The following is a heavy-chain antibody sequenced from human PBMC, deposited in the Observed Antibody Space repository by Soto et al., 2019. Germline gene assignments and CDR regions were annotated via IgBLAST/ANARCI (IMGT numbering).Heavy chain of an antibody. J-gene: IGHJ3*02. D-gene: IGHD6-19*01. V-gene: IGHV3-48*01. CDR1: GFTFSSYS. Sequence: GGSLRLSCAASGFTFSSYSMNWVRQAPGKGLEWVSYISSSSSTIYYADSVKGRFTISRDNAKNSLYLQMSSLRAEDTAVYYCAREGSSVRYAFDIWGQGTMVTVSS. CDR2: ISSSSSTI. CDR3: AREGSSVRYAFDI.